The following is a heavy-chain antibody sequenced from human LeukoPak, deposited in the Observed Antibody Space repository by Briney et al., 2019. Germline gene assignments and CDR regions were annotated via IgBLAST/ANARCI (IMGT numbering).Heavy chain of an antibody. CDR2: IWHDGSVL. D-gene: IGHD3-10*01. J-gene: IGHJ4*02. V-gene: IGHV3-33*01. CDR1: GFTLRSC. Sequence: PGESLRLSCAASGFTLRSCMHWVRQAPGEGLEWVAVIWHDGSVLDYSESVKGRFTVSRDNRKNTLYLQMDSLRVEDTAVYYCARDRGQDDPIDIWGQGTLVTVSS. CDR3: ARDRGQDDPIDI.